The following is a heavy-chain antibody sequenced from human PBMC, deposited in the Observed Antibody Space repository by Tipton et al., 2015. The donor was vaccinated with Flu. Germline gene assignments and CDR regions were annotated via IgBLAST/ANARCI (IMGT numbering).Heavy chain of an antibody. CDR1: GFTFSSYS. Sequence: SLRLSCAASGFTFSSYSMNWVRQAPGKGLEWVSSISSSSTYIYYADSVKGRFTISRDNAKNSLYLQMNSLRAEDTAVYYCARSTYYDILTGYYPTIDYYYYGMDVWGQGTTATVSS. CDR2: ISSSSTYI. CDR3: ARSTYYDILTGYYPTIDYYYYGMDV. V-gene: IGHV3-21*01. J-gene: IGHJ6*02. D-gene: IGHD3-9*01.